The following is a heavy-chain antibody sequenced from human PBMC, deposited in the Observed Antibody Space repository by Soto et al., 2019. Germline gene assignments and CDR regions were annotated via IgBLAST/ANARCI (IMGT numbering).Heavy chain of an antibody. Sequence: ASVKVSCKASGYTFTSYYMHWVRQAPGQGLEWMGIINPSGGSTSYAQKFQGRATITRDTSTSTVYMELSSLRSEDTAVYFCARGSSDWLPYFDYWGQGSLVTVSS. D-gene: IGHD3-9*01. CDR1: GYTFTSYY. CDR2: INPSGGST. V-gene: IGHV1-46*01. J-gene: IGHJ4*02. CDR3: ARGSSDWLPYFDY.